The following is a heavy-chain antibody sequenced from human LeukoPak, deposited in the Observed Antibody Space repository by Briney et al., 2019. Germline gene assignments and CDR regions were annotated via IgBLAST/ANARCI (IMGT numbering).Heavy chain of an antibody. V-gene: IGHV5-51*01. Sequence: PGESPKISCWDSGSSFTSYWIGWVRPMPGKGLEWMGVIYPSDSDTRYSPSFQGQVTISADQSISTAYLQWRSLKVSDSAMYYCARLTAVVTFDYWGQGTLVTVSS. CDR3: ARLTAVVTFDY. CDR2: IYPSDSDT. CDR1: GSSFTSYW. D-gene: IGHD4-23*01. J-gene: IGHJ4*02.